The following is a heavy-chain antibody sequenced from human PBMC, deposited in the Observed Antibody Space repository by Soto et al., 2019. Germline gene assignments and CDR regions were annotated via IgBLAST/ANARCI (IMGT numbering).Heavy chain of an antibody. CDR2: MNQDGSVK. V-gene: IGHV3-7*01. D-gene: IGHD2-2*01. J-gene: IGHJ4*02. CDR3: ARDPAFGAIDY. Sequence: PVGSLRLSCAVSGFTFSSHWMSWVRQAPGRGLEWVANMNQDGSVKYYVDSVKGRFTISRDNAEDSLYLQMDSLRVEDTAVYFCARDPAFGAIDYWGQGTPVTVSS. CDR1: GFTFSSHW.